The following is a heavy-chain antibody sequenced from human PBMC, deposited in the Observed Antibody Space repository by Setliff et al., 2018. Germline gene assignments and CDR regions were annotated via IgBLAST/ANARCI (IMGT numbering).Heavy chain of an antibody. J-gene: IGHJ4*02. CDR3: AKDFRDLGYSDY. V-gene: IGHV3-48*01. Sequence: GGSLRLSCAASGFNFMNYGMNWVRQAPGEGLEWVSYISSISSSTIYYADSVKGRFTISRDNSKNTLYLQMNSLRAEDTAVYYCAKDFRDLGYSDYWGQGTLVTVSS. CDR2: ISSISSSTI. CDR1: GFNFMNYG.